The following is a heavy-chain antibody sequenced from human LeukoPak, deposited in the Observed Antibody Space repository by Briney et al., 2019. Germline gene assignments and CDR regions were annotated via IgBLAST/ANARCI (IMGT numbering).Heavy chain of an antibody. CDR3: ARADDPQQLALVPPWVFSLTDYYYGMDV. D-gene: IGHD6-13*01. CDR2: INPSGGST. J-gene: IGHJ6*02. V-gene: IGHV1-46*01. Sequence: GASVKVSCKASGYTFTSYYMHWVRQAPGQGLEWMGIINPSGGSTSYAQKFQGRVTMTRVTATRTVYMELRSLRSEDTAVYYCARADDPQQLALVPPWVFSLTDYYYGMDVWGHGTTVTVSS. CDR1: GYTFTSYY.